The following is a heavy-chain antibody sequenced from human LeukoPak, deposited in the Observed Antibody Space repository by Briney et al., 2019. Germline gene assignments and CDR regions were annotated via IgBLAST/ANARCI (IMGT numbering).Heavy chain of an antibody. J-gene: IGHJ4*02. V-gene: IGHV4-59*01. CDR2: IFYSGSS. D-gene: IGHD2/OR15-2a*01. Sequence: SETLSLTCTVSGGSISSYYWSWIRQPPGKGLEWMGDIFYSGSSNYNPSLKTRVTISVATSKNQFSLELNSVTSADTAVYFCARELKVGNTGYYFDYWGQGTLVTVSS. CDR3: ARELKVGNTGYYFDY. CDR1: GGSISSYY.